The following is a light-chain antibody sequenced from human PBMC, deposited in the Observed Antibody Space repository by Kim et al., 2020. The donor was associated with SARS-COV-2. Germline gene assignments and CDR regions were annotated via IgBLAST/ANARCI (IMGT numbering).Light chain of an antibody. CDR2: TYT. J-gene: IGLJ3*02. CDR1: SSNIGAGYD. V-gene: IGLV1-40*01. CDR3: QSYDTSLSAWV. Sequence: RVSVSCTGSSSNIGAGYDVHWYQQLPGTAPKLLIYTYTKRASGVPDRFSGSKSGTSASLVITGLQAEDESDYYCQSYDTSLSAWVFGGGTQLTVL.